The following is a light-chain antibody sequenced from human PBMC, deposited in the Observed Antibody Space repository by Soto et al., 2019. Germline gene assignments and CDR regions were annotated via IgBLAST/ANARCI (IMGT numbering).Light chain of an antibody. J-gene: IGKJ1*01. CDR3: QQYDNWPRE. V-gene: IGKV3-15*01. Sequence: KLLTQSPGTLSLSPGERATLFCRASQSLSSSLAWYQQKSGQAPRLIIYGTSRRATGVPVRFSGSGSGTDFTLTISSMHPEDFRAYFFQQYDNWPREFGQGTKVDI. CDR1: QSLSSS. CDR2: GTS.